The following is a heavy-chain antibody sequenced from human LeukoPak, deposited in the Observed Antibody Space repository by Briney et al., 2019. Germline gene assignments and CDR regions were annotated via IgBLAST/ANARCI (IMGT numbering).Heavy chain of an antibody. CDR2: ISWGSGSI. CDR3: AKDMGTGGFTGSDLGFDY. CDR1: GFAFDDYA. Sequence: GGSLRLSCAASGFAFDDYAMHWVRQAPGKGLEWVSGISWGSGSITYADSVKGRFTISRDNARNSLYLQMNSLRAEDTAFYYCAKDMGTGGFTGSDLGFDYWGQGTLVTVPS. D-gene: IGHD5-12*01. J-gene: IGHJ4*02. V-gene: IGHV3-9*01.